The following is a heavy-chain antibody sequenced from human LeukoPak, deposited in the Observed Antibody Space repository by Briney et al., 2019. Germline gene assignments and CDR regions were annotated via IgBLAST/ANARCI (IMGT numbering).Heavy chain of an antibody. D-gene: IGHD3-10*01. CDR1: GGSFSGYY. CDR2: INHSGST. J-gene: IGHJ4*02. Sequence: PSETLSLTCAVYGGSFSGYYWSWIRQPPGKGLEWIGEINHSGSTNYNPSLKSRVTISVDTSKNQFSLKLSSVTAADTAVYYCASLNYGSGTHPPYYFDYWGQGTLVTVSS. V-gene: IGHV4-34*01. CDR3: ASLNYGSGTHPPYYFDY.